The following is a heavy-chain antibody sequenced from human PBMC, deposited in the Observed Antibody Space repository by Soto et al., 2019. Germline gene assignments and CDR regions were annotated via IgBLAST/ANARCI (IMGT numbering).Heavy chain of an antibody. Sequence: QVQLVESGGGVVQPGRSLRLSCAASGFTFSHYAMHWVRQATGKGMEWVALMPYHGSNEYYADSGKGRFTISRDNSNNTLYLQMNSLRAEDTAVYYFANDGSQNFDSWGPGTLVTVSS. CDR1: GFTFSHYA. J-gene: IGHJ4*02. D-gene: IGHD1-26*01. CDR3: ANDGSQNFDS. V-gene: IGHV3-30*18. CDR2: MPYHGSNE.